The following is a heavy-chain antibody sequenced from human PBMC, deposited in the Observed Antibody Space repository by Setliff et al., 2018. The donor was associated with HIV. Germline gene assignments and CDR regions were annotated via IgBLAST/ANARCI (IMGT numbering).Heavy chain of an antibody. V-gene: IGHV4-59*01. D-gene: IGHD5-12*01. CDR2: MDNRGNT. CDR1: GGSFSGYY. CDR3: ARSTPSIGYISEH. Sequence: SETLSLTCAVYGGSFSGYYWNWIRQPPGKGLEWIGYMDNRGNTNYSPSLKSRITISVDTSKNHFSLKLNSVTAADTAVYYCARSTPSIGYISEHWGQGALVTVSS. J-gene: IGHJ1*01.